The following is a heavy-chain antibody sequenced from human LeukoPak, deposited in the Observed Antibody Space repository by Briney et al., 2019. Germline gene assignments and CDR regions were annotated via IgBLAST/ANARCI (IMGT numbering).Heavy chain of an antibody. CDR2: IYYNGSS. D-gene: IGHD3-10*01. V-gene: IGHV4-59*08. CDR1: GGSLTNYY. CDR3: ARHLGGSGSHDAFDL. J-gene: IGHJ3*01. Sequence: SETLSLTCTVSGGSLTNYYWIWIRQPPGKGLEWIGYIYYNGSSNSNPSLKSRVGLSIDTSKNQFSLKLSSVTAADTAVYYCARHLGGSGSHDAFDLWGQGTMVTVSS.